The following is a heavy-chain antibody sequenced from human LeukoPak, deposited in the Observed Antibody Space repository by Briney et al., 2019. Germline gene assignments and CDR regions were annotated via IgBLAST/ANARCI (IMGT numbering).Heavy chain of an antibody. CDR2: ISAYNGYT. CDR3: ARDKAVTTEVTQHFQH. CDR1: GYTFTNYG. D-gene: IGHD4-23*01. J-gene: IGHJ1*01. V-gene: IGHV1-18*01. Sequence: ASVKVSCKASGYTFTNYGFSWVRQAPGQGLEWMGWISAYNGYTDYAQKFQFRVTMTTDTSTSTAYMELRSLRSDDTAVYYCARDKAVTTEVTQHFQHXXXXXXXTVXX.